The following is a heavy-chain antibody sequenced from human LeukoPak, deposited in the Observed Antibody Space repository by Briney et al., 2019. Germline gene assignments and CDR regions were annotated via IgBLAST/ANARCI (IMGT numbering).Heavy chain of an antibody. CDR3: AKGPNIYGSGTRSWLDP. Sequence: GGSLRLSCAASGFTFSTYGMHWVRQAPGKGLEWVAVIWYDGSNKYYADSVKGRFTISRDNSKNTLYVQMNSLRPEDTAVYYCAKGPNIYGSGTRSWLDPWGQGTLVTVSS. J-gene: IGHJ5*02. CDR2: IWYDGSNK. D-gene: IGHD3-10*01. CDR1: GFTFSTYG. V-gene: IGHV3-33*03.